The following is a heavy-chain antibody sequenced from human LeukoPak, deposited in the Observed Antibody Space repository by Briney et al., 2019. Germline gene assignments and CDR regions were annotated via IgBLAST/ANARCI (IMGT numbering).Heavy chain of an antibody. V-gene: IGHV4-39*01. CDR2: IYYSGCT. CDR1: GRSISSSSYY. CDR3: ARHGSSSLYYGMDV. D-gene: IGHD6-6*01. Sequence: SETLSLTCNVSGRSISSSSYYWAWVRQPPGKGLESIGRIYYSGCTYYDPSLKSRLTISVDTSKNQFSLKLSSVTAADTAVYYCARHGSSSLYYGMDVWGQGTTVAVSS. J-gene: IGHJ6*02.